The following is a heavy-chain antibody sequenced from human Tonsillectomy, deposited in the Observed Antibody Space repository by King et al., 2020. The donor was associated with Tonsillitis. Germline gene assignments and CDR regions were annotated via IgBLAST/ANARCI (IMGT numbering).Heavy chain of an antibody. CDR2: IIYSAGGT. D-gene: IGHD3-3*01. J-gene: IGHJ6*03. CDR1: GFTFSSFA. CDR3: AKLLRSGYHLYYMDV. Sequence: VQLVESGGGLVQPGGSLRLSCAASGFTFSSFAMTLVRQAPGRGLEGVSRIIYSAGGTYYSDSVNGRFTISRDNSKNTLYLQVNGLRAEDTAVYYCAKLLRSGYHLYYMDVWGKGTTVTVSS. V-gene: IGHV3-23*04.